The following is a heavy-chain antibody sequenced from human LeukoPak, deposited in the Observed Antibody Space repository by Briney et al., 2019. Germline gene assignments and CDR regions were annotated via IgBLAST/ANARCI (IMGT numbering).Heavy chain of an antibody. CDR1: GGSISTSSYY. D-gene: IGHD3-22*01. CDR3: ARGDYYES. CDR2: IFYSGST. V-gene: IGHV4-39*07. J-gene: IGHJ4*02. Sequence: SETLSLTCPVSGGSISTSSYYWGWVRQPPGKGLEWIGNIFYSGSTYYSPSLKSRVTISLDTSKNQFSLKLSSVTAADTAVYYCARGDYYESWGQGTLVTVSS.